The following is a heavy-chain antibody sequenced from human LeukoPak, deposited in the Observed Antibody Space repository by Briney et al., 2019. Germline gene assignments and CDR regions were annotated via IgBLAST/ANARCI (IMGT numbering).Heavy chain of an antibody. CDR2: ISGSGGST. CDR3: ARHSGNYSFDY. D-gene: IGHD1-26*01. Sequence: GGSLRLSCAASGFTFTSYAMTWVRQAPGKGLEWVSSISGSGGSTYSADSVKGRFTISRDNSKNTLHLQMSSLRAEDTAVYYCARHSGNYSFDYWGQGALVTVPS. J-gene: IGHJ4*02. V-gene: IGHV3-23*01. CDR1: GFTFTSYA.